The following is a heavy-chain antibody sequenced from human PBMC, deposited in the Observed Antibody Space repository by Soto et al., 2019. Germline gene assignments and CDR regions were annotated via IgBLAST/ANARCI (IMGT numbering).Heavy chain of an antibody. Sequence: EVQLLESGGGLVQPGGSLRLSCAASGFDSSAYAMSWVRQAPGKGLEWVSAITGRGDTTDYADSVKGRFTSSRDNSKNTLYLHMNSLRAEDTAVYYCAKDLGAAGAFDYWGQGTLVTVSS. CDR3: AKDLGAAGAFDY. V-gene: IGHV3-23*01. CDR1: GFDSSAYA. D-gene: IGHD6-13*01. CDR2: ITGRGDTT. J-gene: IGHJ4*02.